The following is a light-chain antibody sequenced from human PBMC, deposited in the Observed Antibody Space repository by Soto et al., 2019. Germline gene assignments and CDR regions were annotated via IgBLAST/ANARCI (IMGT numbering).Light chain of an antibody. V-gene: IGKV1-6*02. CDR2: FAS. J-gene: IGKJ1*01. Sequence: AIQMTQSPSSLSASVGDRVTITCRASQAIRNDLGWYQQKPGKAPKLLIYFASTLQSGVPSRFSGSGSGTDFTPTISSLQPEDFATYYCLQDYNYPPTFGQGTKVDIK. CDR1: QAIRND. CDR3: LQDYNYPPT.